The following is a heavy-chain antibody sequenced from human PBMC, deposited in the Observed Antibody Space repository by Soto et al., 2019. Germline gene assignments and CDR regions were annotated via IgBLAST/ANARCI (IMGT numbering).Heavy chain of an antibody. Sequence: ASVKVSCKAFGYTFTSYNMHWVRQAPGQGLEWMGIINPSGGSTNYAQKFQGRVTMTRDTSTSTVYMELSSLRYEDTAVYYCARESRYCSGGSCYFLPGIDYWGQGTLVTVS. CDR1: GYTFTSYN. V-gene: IGHV1-46*01. CDR3: ARESRYCSGGSCYFLPGIDY. D-gene: IGHD2-15*01. CDR2: INPSGGST. J-gene: IGHJ4*02.